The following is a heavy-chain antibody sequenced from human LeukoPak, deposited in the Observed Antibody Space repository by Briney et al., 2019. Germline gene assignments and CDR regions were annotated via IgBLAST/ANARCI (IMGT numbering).Heavy chain of an antibody. Sequence: SETLSLTCAVSGGSSSSGDDSWDWLRQPPGKGLEWIGYIQRSGSTYYNPSLKSRVTISVDRSKNQFSLRLTSVTAADTAVYYCARETQAYSSRDYFDYWGQGILVTVSS. CDR2: IQRSGST. D-gene: IGHD5-18*01. CDR1: GGSSSSGDDS. V-gene: IGHV4-30-2*01. J-gene: IGHJ4*02. CDR3: ARETQAYSSRDYFDY.